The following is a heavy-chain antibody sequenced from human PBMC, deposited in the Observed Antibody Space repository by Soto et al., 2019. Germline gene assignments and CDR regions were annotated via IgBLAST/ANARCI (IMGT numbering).Heavy chain of an antibody. CDR3: ARRKERSGPHYFDY. CDR2: MNPYSGNT. V-gene: IGHV1-8*01. CDR1: GYTFTTYD. D-gene: IGHD6-25*01. Sequence: ASVKVSCKASGYTFTTYDISWVRQATGQGLEWMGWMNPYSGNTGYAQKFQGRVTVTRNTSISTVYMELSGLGPDDTAVYYCARRKERSGPHYFDYWGQGSQVTVSS. J-gene: IGHJ4*02.